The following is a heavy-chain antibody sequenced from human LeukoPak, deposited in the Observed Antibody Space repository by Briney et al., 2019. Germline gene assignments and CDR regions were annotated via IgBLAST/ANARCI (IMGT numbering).Heavy chain of an antibody. D-gene: IGHD4-23*01. CDR2: IWYDGSNK. V-gene: IGHV3-33*06. Sequence: PGRSLRLSCAASGFTFSSYGMHWVRQAPGKGLEWVAVIWYDGSNKYYADSVKGRFTISRDNSKNTLYLQMSSLRAEDTALYYCAKTVRTRWGFDYWGQGTLVTVSS. CDR1: GFTFSSYG. CDR3: AKTVRTRWGFDY. J-gene: IGHJ4*02.